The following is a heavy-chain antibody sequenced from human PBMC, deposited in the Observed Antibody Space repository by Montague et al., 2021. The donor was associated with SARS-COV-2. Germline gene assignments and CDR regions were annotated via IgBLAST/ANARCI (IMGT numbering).Heavy chain of an antibody. J-gene: IGHJ4*02. CDR3: AGTEGGGLYREVDY. Sequence: SETLSLTCTVSGGSVSSSYCRRTRQPHGTGLEWVANIYHGESTXSXPSXXXGVTISVDTSKNQCSLKLTSVTAADTAGYYCAGTEGGGLYREVDYWGQGTLVTVSS. CDR2: IYHGEST. V-gene: IGHV4-59*02. CDR1: GGSVSSSY. D-gene: IGHD6-19*01.